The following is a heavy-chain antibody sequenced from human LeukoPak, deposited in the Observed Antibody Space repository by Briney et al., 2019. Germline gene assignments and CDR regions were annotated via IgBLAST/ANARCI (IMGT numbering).Heavy chain of an antibody. V-gene: IGHV3-21*01. Sequence: NPGGSLRLSCAASGFTFSIYTMNWVRQAPGKGLEWVSSISSSSNYIHYADSVKGRFTISRDNAKNSLYLQMNSLRAEDTAVYYCARDYDGSGYFGYWGQGTLVTVSS. J-gene: IGHJ4*02. CDR2: ISSSSNYI. CDR3: ARDYDGSGYFGY. D-gene: IGHD3-22*01. CDR1: GFTFSIYT.